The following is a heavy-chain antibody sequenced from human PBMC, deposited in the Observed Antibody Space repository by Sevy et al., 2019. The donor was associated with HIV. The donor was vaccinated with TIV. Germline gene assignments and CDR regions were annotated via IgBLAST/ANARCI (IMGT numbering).Heavy chain of an antibody. D-gene: IGHD4-4*01. J-gene: IGHJ4*02. V-gene: IGHV3-33*01. CDR1: GFIFSNFG. CDR2: IWHDGTKK. Sequence: GGSLRLSCAASGFIFSNFGINWVRQAPGKGLEWVAIIWHDGTKKHYLESVKGRFTISRDNSKNTVYLQMNSLRVEDSGTYYCVRLTPDEDGTTLDSWGLGTLVAVSS. CDR3: VRLTPDEDGTTLDS.